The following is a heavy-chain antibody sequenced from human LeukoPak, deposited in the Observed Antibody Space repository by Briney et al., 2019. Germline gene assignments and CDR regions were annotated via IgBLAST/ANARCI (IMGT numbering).Heavy chain of an antibody. D-gene: IGHD5-12*01. V-gene: IGHV4-59*08. Sequence: SETLSLTCTVSGGSISSYYWSWIRQPPGKGLEWIGYIYYSGSTNYNPSLKSRVTISVDTSKNQFSLQLNSVTAADTAVYYCARHDGRGGATMGALDSWGQGSLVTVSS. CDR2: IYYSGST. CDR3: ARHDGRGGATMGALDS. J-gene: IGHJ4*02. CDR1: GGSISSYY.